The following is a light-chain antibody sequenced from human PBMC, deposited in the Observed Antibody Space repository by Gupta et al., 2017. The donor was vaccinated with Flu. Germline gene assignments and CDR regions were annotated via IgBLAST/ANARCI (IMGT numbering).Light chain of an antibody. CDR2: KAS. CDR1: HSISSW. CDR3: QQYNSYSYS. V-gene: IGKV1-5*03. Sequence: DIQMTQPPSTLSASVGDRVTITCLASHSISSWLAWYQQKPGKAPKLLSYKASSLESGVPSRFSGSGSGTEVTLTISSLQPDDFATYYCQQYNSYSYSFGQGTKLEIK. J-gene: IGKJ2*03.